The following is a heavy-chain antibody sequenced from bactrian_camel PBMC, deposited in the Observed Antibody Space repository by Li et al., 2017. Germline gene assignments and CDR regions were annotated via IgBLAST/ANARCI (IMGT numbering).Heavy chain of an antibody. CDR3: ASRFTGDYDGTWPFVS. Sequence: HVQLVESGGGSVQAGGSLTLSCTASVHAYSNYPVQCMAWFRQGPGKDREGVASIDSGDGTYADSVKGRFTVSRDNAKNTVSLQMNSLKPEDTAVYFCASRFTGDYDGTWPFVSWGQGTQVTVS. CDR2: IDSGDGT. J-gene: IGHJ6*01. D-gene: IGHD4*01. V-gene: IGHV3S53*01. CDR1: VHAYSNYPVQC.